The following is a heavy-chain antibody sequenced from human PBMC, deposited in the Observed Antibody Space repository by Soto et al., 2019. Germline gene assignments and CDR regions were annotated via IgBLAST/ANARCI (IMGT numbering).Heavy chain of an antibody. CDR1: GFTLTNGW. CDR3: SKEATYWYFDL. J-gene: IGHJ2*01. Sequence: PGGSLRLSCAASGFTLTNGWMNWVRQAPGKGLEWVGRIKSKIDGGATDYAAPVKGRFTISRDDLQNTVYLQVDSLKIEDTAVYYCSKEATYWYFDLWGRGTLVTVSS. V-gene: IGHV3-15*07. CDR2: IKSKIDGGAT.